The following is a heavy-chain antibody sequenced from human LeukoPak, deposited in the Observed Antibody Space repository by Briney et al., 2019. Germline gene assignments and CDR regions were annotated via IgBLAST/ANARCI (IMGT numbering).Heavy chain of an antibody. CDR1: GYTFTSYY. CDR2: LNPSGSST. Sequence: GASVKVSCKASGYTFTSYYVHWVRQAPGQGLEWVGILNPSGSSTSYAQNFQGRVTMTSDTSTSTVYMELSSLRSEDTAVYYCARGGSGSYKYYFVYWGQGTLVTVSP. J-gene: IGHJ4*02. CDR3: ARGGSGSYKYYFVY. D-gene: IGHD1-26*01. V-gene: IGHV1-46*01.